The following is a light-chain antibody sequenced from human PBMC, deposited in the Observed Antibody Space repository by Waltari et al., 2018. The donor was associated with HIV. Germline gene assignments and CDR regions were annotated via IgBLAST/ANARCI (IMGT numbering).Light chain of an antibody. CDR3: SSYTSSSTLYVV. V-gene: IGLV2-14*01. J-gene: IGLJ2*01. CDR2: DVS. CDR1: SSDVGGYTY. Sequence: QSALTQPASVSGSPGQSITITCTGTSSDVGGYTYVSWYQQHPGKAPKPMIYDVSYRPSGVSNRFSGSKSGNTASLTISGLQAEDEADYYCSSYTSSSTLYVVFGGGTKLTVL.